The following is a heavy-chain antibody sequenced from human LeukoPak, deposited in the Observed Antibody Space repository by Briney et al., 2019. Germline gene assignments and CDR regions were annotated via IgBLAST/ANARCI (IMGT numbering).Heavy chain of an antibody. CDR1: GGSISRYF. J-gene: IGHJ4*02. CDR2: VYTSGST. Sequence: SETLSLTCTGSGGSISRYFWTWIRQPAGKELEGIGRVYTSGSTYYNPSLQGRVTISLDTINNPLSLSVTSAADADTAIYYCARGTEKTRISGYYSFDHWGRGLLVTVSS. V-gene: IGHV4-4*07. D-gene: IGHD5-12*01. CDR3: ARGTEKTRISGYYSFDH.